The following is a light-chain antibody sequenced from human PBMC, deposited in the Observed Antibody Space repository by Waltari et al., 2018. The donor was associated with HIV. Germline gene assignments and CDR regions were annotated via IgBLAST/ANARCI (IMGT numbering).Light chain of an antibody. CDR3: SSYTSSSTWV. CDR1: SSDLGGSNY. V-gene: IGLV2-14*03. J-gene: IGLJ3*02. CDR2: DVT. Sequence: QSALTQPASVSVSPGQSITISCTGTSSDLGGSNYVSWYQQHPGKAPKLMIYDVTNRPSGVSNRFSGSKSGNTASLTISGLQVEDEADYYCSSYTSSSTWVFGGGTKLTVL.